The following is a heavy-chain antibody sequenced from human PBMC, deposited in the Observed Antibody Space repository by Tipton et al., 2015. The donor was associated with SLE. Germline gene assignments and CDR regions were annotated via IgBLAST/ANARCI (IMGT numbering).Heavy chain of an antibody. CDR3: ARVTWSNAFDI. CDR1: GGSISSGSYY. V-gene: IGHV4-61*09. CDR2: IYTSGST. Sequence: TLSLTCTVSGGSISSGSYYWSWIRQPAGKGLEWIGYIYTSGSTNYNPSLKSRVTISVDTSKNQFSLKLSSVTAADTAVYYCARVTWSNAFDIWGQGTMVTVSS. J-gene: IGHJ3*02. D-gene: IGHD2-15*01.